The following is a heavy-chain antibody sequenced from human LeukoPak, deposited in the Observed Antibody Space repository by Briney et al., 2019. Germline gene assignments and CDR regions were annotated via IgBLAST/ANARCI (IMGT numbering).Heavy chain of an antibody. V-gene: IGHV3-7*01. J-gene: IGHJ4*02. CDR3: ARVGTWELQRVFDN. CDR2: INRAGIAS. D-gene: IGHD1-26*01. Sequence: PGGSLRLSCAASGFTFTDYWMTWVRQVPGKGLEWVANINRAGIASYYVDSVKGRFTISRDNAEKSLYLQMDSLRVDDTAVYYCARVGTWELQRVFDNWGQGTLVTVSS. CDR1: GFTFTDYW.